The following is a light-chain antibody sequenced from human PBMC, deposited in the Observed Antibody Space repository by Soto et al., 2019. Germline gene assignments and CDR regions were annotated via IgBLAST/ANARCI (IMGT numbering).Light chain of an antibody. CDR2: KAS. CDR3: QQYNDYSWT. CDR1: QSINNW. V-gene: IGKV1-5*03. J-gene: IGKJ1*01. Sequence: DIQMTQSPSTLSASVGDRVTITCRASQSINNWLAWYQQKPGKATNLLIYKASNLESGVPSRFSGSGSGTEFTLTISSLQPDDFATYYCQQYNDYSWTFGQGTKVEIK.